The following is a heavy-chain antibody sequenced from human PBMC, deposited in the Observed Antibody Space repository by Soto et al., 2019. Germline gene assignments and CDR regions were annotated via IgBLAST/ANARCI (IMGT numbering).Heavy chain of an antibody. D-gene: IGHD1-26*01. Sequence: QVQLQESGPGLVKPSETLSLTCTVSGASISSYYWRWIRQPPGKGLEWVGFIFHSGSTNCNPSLKSRVTFSVDTSKNQFSLKLTSVTAADTAVYYCARDQNGSPHFDYWGQGILITVSS. CDR1: GASISSYY. CDR3: ARDQNGSPHFDY. CDR2: IFHSGST. J-gene: IGHJ4*02. V-gene: IGHV4-59*01.